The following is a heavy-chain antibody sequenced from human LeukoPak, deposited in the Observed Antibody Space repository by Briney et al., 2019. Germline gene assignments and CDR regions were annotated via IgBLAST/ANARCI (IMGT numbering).Heavy chain of an antibody. D-gene: IGHD4-23*01. CDR3: ARGPNKSDGGNSGSAWFDP. Sequence: GASVKVSCKASGYTFTTYDINWVRQATGQGPEWMGWMNPNSGNTGYAQKFQGRVTMTRNTSISTAYMELSSLRSEDTAVYYCARGPNKSDGGNSGSAWFDPWGQGTLATVSS. CDR2: MNPNSGNT. CDR1: GYTFTTYD. J-gene: IGHJ5*02. V-gene: IGHV1-8*01.